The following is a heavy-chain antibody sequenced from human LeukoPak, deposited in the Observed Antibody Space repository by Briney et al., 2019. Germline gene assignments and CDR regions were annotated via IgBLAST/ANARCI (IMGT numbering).Heavy chain of an antibody. J-gene: IGHJ4*02. CDR2: ISYDGSNK. V-gene: IGHV3-30*01. CDR3: ARGPINYYDSSGYYCPFDY. CDR1: GFTFSSYA. D-gene: IGHD3-22*01. Sequence: PGGSLRLSCAASGFTFSSYAIHWVRQAPGKGLEWVAVISYDGSNKYYADSVKGRFTISGDNSKNTLYLQMNSLRAEDTAVYYCARGPINYYDSSGYYCPFDYWGQGTLVTVSS.